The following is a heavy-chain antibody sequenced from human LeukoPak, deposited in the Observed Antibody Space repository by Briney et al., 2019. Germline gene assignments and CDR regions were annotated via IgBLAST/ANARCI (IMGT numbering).Heavy chain of an antibody. CDR2: IYHSGST. V-gene: IGHV4-59*12. CDR3: ASTGTSSAKSVDY. J-gene: IGHJ4*02. D-gene: IGHD2-2*01. CDR1: GGSISSYY. Sequence: SETLSLTCTVSGGSISSYYWSWIRQPPGKGLEWLGYIYHSGSTNYNPPLKSPVPMSVDTSKNQFSLKLRSVDAADTAVYYCASTGTSSAKSVDYWGQGTLVTVSS.